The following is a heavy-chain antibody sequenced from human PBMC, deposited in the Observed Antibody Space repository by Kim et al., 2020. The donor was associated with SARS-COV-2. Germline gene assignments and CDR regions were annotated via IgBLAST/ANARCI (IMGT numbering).Heavy chain of an antibody. CDR2: ISGSGGST. V-gene: IGHV3-23*01. CDR1: GFTFSSYA. Sequence: GGSLRLSCAASGFTFSSYAMSWVRQAPGKGLEWVSAISGSGGSTYYADSVKGRFTISRDNSKNTLYLQMNSLRAEDTAVYYCAKVSNTMVRGVIRFDYWGQGTLVTLSS. D-gene: IGHD3-10*01. J-gene: IGHJ4*02. CDR3: AKVSNTMVRGVIRFDY.